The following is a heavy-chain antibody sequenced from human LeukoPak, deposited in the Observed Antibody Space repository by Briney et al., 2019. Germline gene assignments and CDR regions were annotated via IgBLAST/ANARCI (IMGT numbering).Heavy chain of an antibody. CDR3: AKGQPRLAARLFGY. Sequence: SETLSLTCAVYGGSFSGYYWNWIRQPPGKGLEWIGEINHSGSTNYNPSLKSRVTISVDTSKNQFSLNLSSVTAADKAVYYCAKGQPRLAARLFGYWGQGTLVTVSS. D-gene: IGHD2-15*01. CDR2: INHSGST. J-gene: IGHJ4*02. CDR1: GGSFSGYY. V-gene: IGHV4-34*01.